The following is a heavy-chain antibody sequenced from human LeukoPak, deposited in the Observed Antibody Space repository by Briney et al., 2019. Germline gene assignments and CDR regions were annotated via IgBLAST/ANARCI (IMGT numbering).Heavy chain of an antibody. CDR2: INPNSGGT. V-gene: IGHV1-2*02. CDR1: GYTFTGYY. D-gene: IGHD3-3*01. J-gene: IGHJ4*02. CDR3: ASHDFWSGYHFDY. Sequence: ASVKVSCKASGYTFTGYYMHWVRQAPGQGLEWMRWINPNSGGTNYAQKFQGRVTMTRDTSISTAYMELSRLRSDDTAVYYCASHDFWSGYHFDYWGQGTLVTVSS.